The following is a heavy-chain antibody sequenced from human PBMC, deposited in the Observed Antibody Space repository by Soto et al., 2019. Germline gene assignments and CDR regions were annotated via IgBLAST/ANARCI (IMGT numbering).Heavy chain of an antibody. CDR3: ARDRMEFYYDSSGYSD. CDR2: IYYSGST. Sequence: QVQLQESGPGLVKPSETLSLTCTVSGGSISSYYWSWIRQPPGKGLEWIGYIYYSGSTNYNPSLKSRVTISVDTSKNQFSLKLSSVTAADTAVYYCARDRMEFYYDSSGYSDWGQRTLVTVSS. CDR1: GGSISSYY. J-gene: IGHJ4*02. V-gene: IGHV4-59*01. D-gene: IGHD3-22*01.